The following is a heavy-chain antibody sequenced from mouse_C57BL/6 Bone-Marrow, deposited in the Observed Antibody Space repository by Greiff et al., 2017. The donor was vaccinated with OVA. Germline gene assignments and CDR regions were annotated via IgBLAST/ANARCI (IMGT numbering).Heavy chain of an antibody. CDR2: IWRGGST. V-gene: IGHV2-5*01. J-gene: IGHJ3*01. Sequence: QVQLQESGPGLVQPSQCLSITCTVSGFSLTSYGVHWVRQSPGKGLEWLGVIWRGGSTDYNAAFMSRLSITTDNSNSHAFFRMTSLQAGDPAIYSGAKPGTGKGAWFAYWGQGTLVTVSA. CDR1: GFSLTSYG. CDR3: AKPGTGKGAWFAY. D-gene: IGHD4-1*01.